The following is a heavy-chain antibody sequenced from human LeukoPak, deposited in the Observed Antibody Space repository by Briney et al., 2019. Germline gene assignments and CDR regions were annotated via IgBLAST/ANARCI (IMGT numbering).Heavy chain of an antibody. Sequence: PSETLSLTCTVWGRPLSSYYWRWLRPPPGRGREGLGYIYYSESTNYHPSLERRLTISVDTSENHFSLTLSSVTAAHTAVYYCARLTGYDWESFYDYWGQGTLVTVSS. D-gene: IGHD5-12*01. CDR1: GRPLSSYY. V-gene: IGHV4-59*01. CDR2: IYYSEST. J-gene: IGHJ4*02. CDR3: ARLTGYDWESFYDY.